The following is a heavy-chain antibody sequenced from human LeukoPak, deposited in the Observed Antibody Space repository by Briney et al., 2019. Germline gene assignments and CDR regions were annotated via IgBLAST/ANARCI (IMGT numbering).Heavy chain of an antibody. D-gene: IGHD3-16*02. Sequence: SETLSLTCTVSGDSISSSRSYWGWIRQPPGKGLEWIGSIYYSGSTYYNPSLKSRVTISVDTSKNQFSLKLSSVTAADTAVYYCARGLGDYVWGSYRSTGAFDIWGQGTMVTVSS. V-gene: IGHV4-39*07. CDR1: GDSISSSRSY. CDR2: IYYSGST. CDR3: ARGLGDYVWGSYRSTGAFDI. J-gene: IGHJ3*02.